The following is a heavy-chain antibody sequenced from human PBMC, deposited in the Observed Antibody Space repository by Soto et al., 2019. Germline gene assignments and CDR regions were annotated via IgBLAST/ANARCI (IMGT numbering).Heavy chain of an antibody. CDR2: ISYDGSNK. D-gene: IGHD6-6*01. Sequence: QVQLVESGGGVVQPGRSLRLSCAASGFTFSSYGMHWVRQAPGKGLEWVEVISYDGSNKYYADSVKGRFTISRDNSKNTLYVQMNSMRAEDTAVYYCAKAKWEQLVVVGLDYWGQGTLVTVSS. V-gene: IGHV3-30*18. CDR3: AKAKWEQLVVVGLDY. J-gene: IGHJ4*02. CDR1: GFTFSSYG.